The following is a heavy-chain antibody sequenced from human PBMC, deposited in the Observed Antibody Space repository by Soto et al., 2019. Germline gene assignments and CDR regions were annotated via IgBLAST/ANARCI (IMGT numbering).Heavy chain of an antibody. Sequence: ASVKVSCKASGYTFTSYVISWVRQAPGQGLEWMGWTSAYNGNTNYAQKLQGRVTMTTDTSTSTAYMELRSLRSDDTAVYYCARKEVGAARRIPDYYYYGMDVWGQGTTVTVSS. D-gene: IGHD6-6*01. V-gene: IGHV1-18*01. J-gene: IGHJ6*02. CDR1: GYTFTSYV. CDR2: TSAYNGNT. CDR3: ARKEVGAARRIPDYYYYGMDV.